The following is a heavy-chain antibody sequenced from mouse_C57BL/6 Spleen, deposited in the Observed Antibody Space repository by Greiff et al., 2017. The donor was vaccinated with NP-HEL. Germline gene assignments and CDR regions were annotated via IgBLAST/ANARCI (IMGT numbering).Heavy chain of an antibody. CDR2: FYPGSGSI. D-gene: IGHD2-4*01. CDR1: GYTFTEYT. J-gene: IGHJ1*03. Sequence: VQLQESGAELVKPGASVKLSCKASGYTFTEYTIHWVKQRSGQGLEWIGWFYPGSGSIKYNEKFKDKATLTADKSSSTVYMELSRLTSEDSAVYFCARHEDDDYDGDWYFDVWGTGTTVTVSS. CDR3: ARHEDDDYDGDWYFDV. V-gene: IGHV1-62-2*01.